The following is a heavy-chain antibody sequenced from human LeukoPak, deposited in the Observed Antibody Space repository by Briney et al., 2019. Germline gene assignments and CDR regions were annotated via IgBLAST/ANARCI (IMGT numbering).Heavy chain of an antibody. Sequence: PGGSLRLSCAASGFTFSSYSMNWVRQAPGKGLEWVSFISRSSRNIYHADSVKGRFTISRDNAKKSLCLQMNSLRAEDTAVYYCAREGVVGAIDYWGQGTLVTVSS. D-gene: IGHD1-26*01. V-gene: IGHV3-21*01. CDR3: AREGVVGAIDY. J-gene: IGHJ4*02. CDR2: ISRSSRNI. CDR1: GFTFSSYS.